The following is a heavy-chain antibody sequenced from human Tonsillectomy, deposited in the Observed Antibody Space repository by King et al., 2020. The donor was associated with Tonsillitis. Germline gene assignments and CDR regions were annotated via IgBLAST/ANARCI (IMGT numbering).Heavy chain of an antibody. CDR3: ARKVFPPL. V-gene: IGHV4-39*07. CDR1: GGSISSSGYY. J-gene: IGHJ4*02. D-gene: IGHD3-3*01. CDR2: IYYSGST. Sequence: QLQESGPGLVKPSETLSLTCTVSGGSISSSGYYWGWIRQPPGKGLEWIGSIYYSGSTYYNPSLKSRVTISVDTSKNQFSLQLSSVTAADTAVYYCARKVFPPLWGQGTLVTVSS.